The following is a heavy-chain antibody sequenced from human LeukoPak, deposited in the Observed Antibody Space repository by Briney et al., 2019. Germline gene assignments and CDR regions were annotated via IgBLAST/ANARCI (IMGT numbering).Heavy chain of an antibody. CDR2: IKQDGSEK. D-gene: IGHD3-10*01. CDR1: GFIFSTYW. J-gene: IGHJ6*03. V-gene: IGHV3-7*01. CDR3: ARKYGSGSYYYMDV. Sequence: GGSLRLSCAASGFIFSTYWMSWVRQAPGKGLEWVAIIKQDGSEKYYVDSVRGRFTISRDNAKNSLYLQMNSLRAEDTAVYYCARKYGSGSYYYMDVWGKGTTVTVSS.